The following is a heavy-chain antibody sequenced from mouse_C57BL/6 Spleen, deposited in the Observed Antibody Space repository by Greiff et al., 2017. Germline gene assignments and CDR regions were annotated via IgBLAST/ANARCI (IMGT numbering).Heavy chain of an antibody. D-gene: IGHD2-1*01. V-gene: IGHV3-6*01. Sequence: EVQLQESGPGLVKPSQSLSLTCSVTGYSITSGYYWNWIRRFPGNKLEWMGYISYDGSNNYNPSLKNRISITRDTSKNQFFLKLNSVTTEDTATYYCALYGNYGYFDYWGQGTTLTVSS. CDR3: ALYGNYGYFDY. CDR1: GYSITSGYY. J-gene: IGHJ2*01. CDR2: ISYDGSN.